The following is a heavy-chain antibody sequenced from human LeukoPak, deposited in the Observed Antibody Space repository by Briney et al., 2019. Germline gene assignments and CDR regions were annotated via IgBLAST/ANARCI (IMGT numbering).Heavy chain of an antibody. J-gene: IGHJ4*02. CDR2: MNPNSGDT. CDR3: ARNKEGKSLDY. V-gene: IGHV1-8*01. CDR1: GYTFTSYD. Sequence: ASVKVSCKASGYTFTSYDINWVRQATGQGLEWMGWMNPNSGDTGYPQKFQGRVTMTRDTSITTAYMELSSLRSEDTAVYYCARNKEGKSLDYWGQGTLVTVSS.